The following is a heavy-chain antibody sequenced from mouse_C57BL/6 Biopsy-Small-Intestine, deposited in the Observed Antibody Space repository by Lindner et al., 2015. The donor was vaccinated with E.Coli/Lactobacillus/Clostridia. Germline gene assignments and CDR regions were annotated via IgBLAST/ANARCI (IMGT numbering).Heavy chain of an antibody. CDR3: ARVYDGYSWYFDV. V-gene: IGHV1-52*01. CDR2: IDSSDSET. CDR1: GYTFTSYW. J-gene: IGHJ1*01. Sequence: VQLQESGAEMVRPGASVKLSCKASGYTFTSYWMHWVKQRPGQGLEWIGKIDSSDSETHYNQKFKDKATLTVDKSSSTAYMQLNSLTSEDSAVYYCARVYDGYSWYFDVWGAGTTVTVSS. D-gene: IGHD2-3*01.